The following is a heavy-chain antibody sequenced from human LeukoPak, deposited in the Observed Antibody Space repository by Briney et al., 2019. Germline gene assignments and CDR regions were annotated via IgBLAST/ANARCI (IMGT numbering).Heavy chain of an antibody. CDR3: ASYPKYYGSEGWVAFDI. CDR2: IYYSGST. D-gene: IGHD3-10*01. V-gene: IGHV4-39*07. CDR1: GGSISSSSYY. J-gene: IGHJ3*02. Sequence: PSETLSLTCTVSGGSISSSSYYWGWIRQPPGKGLEWIGSIYYSGSTYYNPSLKSRVTISVDTSKNQFSLKLSSVTAADTAVYYCASYPKYYGSEGWVAFDIWGQGTMVTVSS.